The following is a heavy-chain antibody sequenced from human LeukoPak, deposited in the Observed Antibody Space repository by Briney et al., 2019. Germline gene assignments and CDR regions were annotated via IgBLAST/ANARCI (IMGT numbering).Heavy chain of an antibody. CDR1: GGSFSGYY. J-gene: IGHJ4*02. CDR2: INHTATT. CDR3: ALFRHYYDSSGYYYELDY. D-gene: IGHD3-22*01. V-gene: IGHV4-34*01. Sequence: SETLSLTCAVYGGSFSGYYWSWLRQPPGKGLEWIGEINHTATTNYNPSLKSRVTISVDTSKNQFSLKLSSVTAADTAVYYCALFRHYYDSSGYYYELDYWGQGTLVTVSS.